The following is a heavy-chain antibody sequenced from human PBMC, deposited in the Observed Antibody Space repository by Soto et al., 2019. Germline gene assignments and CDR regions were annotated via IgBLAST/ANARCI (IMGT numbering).Heavy chain of an antibody. V-gene: IGHV1-46*01. Sequence: QVHLVQSGAEVKKPGASVKISCKASGYTYTNYYMHWVRQAPGQGLEWMGIIHLRSGSPSYAQRFQGRVTMNRDTSTTTVYMELSSLRSEDTGVYYCASGACSGECYSDYWGQGTLVTVSS. J-gene: IGHJ4*02. D-gene: IGHD2-21*01. CDR2: IHLRSGSP. CDR1: GYTYTNYY. CDR3: ASGACSGECYSDY.